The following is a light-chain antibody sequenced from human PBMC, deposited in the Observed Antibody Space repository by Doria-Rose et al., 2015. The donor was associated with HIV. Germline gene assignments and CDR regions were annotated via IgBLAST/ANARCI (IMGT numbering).Light chain of an antibody. J-gene: IGKJ5*01. Sequence: EIVLTQSPGTLSLSPGERATLSCRASQSFSSTYLAWYQQKPGQAPSLLIYDGSARATGIPDRFSASGSGTDFTHTISRLEPEDFAVYYCQQYGSLSAIAFGQGTRLEIK. V-gene: IGKV3-20*01. CDR3: QQYGSLSAIA. CDR1: QSFSSTY. CDR2: DGS.